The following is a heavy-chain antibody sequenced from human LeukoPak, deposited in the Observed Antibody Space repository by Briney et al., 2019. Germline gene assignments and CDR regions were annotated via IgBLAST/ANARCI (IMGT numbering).Heavy chain of an antibody. Sequence: SETLSLTCTVSGYSISSGYYWGWIRQPPGKGLEWIGSIYHSGSTYYNPSLKSRVTISVDTSKNQFSLKLSSVTAADTAVYYCARGDTRYSDFDYWGQGTLVTVSS. J-gene: IGHJ4*02. CDR1: GYSISSGYY. D-gene: IGHD5-18*01. V-gene: IGHV4-38-2*02. CDR3: ARGDTRYSDFDY. CDR2: IYHSGST.